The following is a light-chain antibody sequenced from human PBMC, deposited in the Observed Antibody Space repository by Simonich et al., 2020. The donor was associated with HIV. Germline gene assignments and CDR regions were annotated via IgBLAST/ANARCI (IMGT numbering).Light chain of an antibody. CDR2: AAS. CDR1: QGISSY. J-gene: IGKJ3*01. Sequence: IRMTQSPSSLSASTGDRVTITCRASQGISSYLAWYQQKPGKAPKLLIYAASTLQSGVPSRFSGSGSGTDFTLTISCLQSEDFATYYCQQYYSYPFTFGPGTKVDIK. V-gene: IGKV1-8*01. CDR3: QQYYSYPFT.